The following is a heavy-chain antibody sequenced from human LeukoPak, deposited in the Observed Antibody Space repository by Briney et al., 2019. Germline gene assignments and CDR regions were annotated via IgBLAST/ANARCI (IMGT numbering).Heavy chain of an antibody. V-gene: IGHV1-69*13. Sequence: ASVKVSCKASGGTFSSYAISWVRQAPGQGLEWMGGIIPIFGTANYAQKFQGRVTITADESTTTAYMEVSSLRSEDTAVYYCARDRNGSGKNDAFDIWGQGTMVTVSS. CDR2: IIPIFGTA. D-gene: IGHD3-10*01. J-gene: IGHJ3*02. CDR3: ARDRNGSGKNDAFDI. CDR1: GGTFSSYA.